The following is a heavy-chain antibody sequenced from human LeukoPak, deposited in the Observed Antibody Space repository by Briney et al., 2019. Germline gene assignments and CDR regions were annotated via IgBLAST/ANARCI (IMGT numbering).Heavy chain of an antibody. D-gene: IGHD6-19*01. V-gene: IGHV4-34*01. J-gene: IGHJ4*02. Sequence: SETLSLTCAVYGGSFSGYYWSWIRQPPGKGLEWIGEITHSGSTNSNPSLKSRVTISVDTSKNQFSLKLSSVTAADTAVYYCARGAAVAGPADYWGQGTLVTVSS. CDR3: ARGAAVAGPADY. CDR2: ITHSGST. CDR1: GGSFSGYY.